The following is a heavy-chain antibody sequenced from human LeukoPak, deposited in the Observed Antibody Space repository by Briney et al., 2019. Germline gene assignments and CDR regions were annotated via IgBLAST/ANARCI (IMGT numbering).Heavy chain of an antibody. CDR2: IKTDTGNP. J-gene: IGHJ4*02. CDR1: GYTFTTYA. Sequence: ASVKVSCKASGYTFTTYAINWVRQAPGQGLEWMGWIKTDTGNPTYAQGFTGRFVFSLDTSVSAAYLQISSLTAEDTAVYYCARGRYCLSSKCYLDLWGQGTLVTVSS. D-gene: IGHD2-2*01. CDR3: ARGRYCLSSKCYLDL. V-gene: IGHV7-4-1*02.